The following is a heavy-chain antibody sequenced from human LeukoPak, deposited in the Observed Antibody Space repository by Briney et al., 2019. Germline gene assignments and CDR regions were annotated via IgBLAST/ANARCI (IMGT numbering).Heavy chain of an antibody. D-gene: IGHD4-17*01. CDR2: IYYSGST. J-gene: IGHJ5*02. Sequence: NPSETLSLTCTVSGDSISTSKSYWGWIRQPPLKGLEWIGSIYYSGSTYYNPSLKSRVTISVDTSKNQFSLKLSSVTAADTAVYYCASTPTVTTTWFDPWGQGTLVTVSS. CDR3: ASTPTVTTTWFDP. CDR1: GDSISTSKSY. V-gene: IGHV4-39*07.